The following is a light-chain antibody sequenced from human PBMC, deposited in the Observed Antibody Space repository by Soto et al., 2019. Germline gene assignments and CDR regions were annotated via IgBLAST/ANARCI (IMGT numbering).Light chain of an antibody. V-gene: IGKV3-20*01. Sequence: EVLLTQPPGTLSFSPGERATLSCRASQTVTGSLLAWYQQKPGQAPRLLIYGASSRATHIPDRFSGSGSGTDFTLTITRLQPEDFAVYYCQQYGNSPATFGPGTKADI. J-gene: IGKJ3*01. CDR1: QTVTGSL. CDR3: QQYGNSPAT. CDR2: GAS.